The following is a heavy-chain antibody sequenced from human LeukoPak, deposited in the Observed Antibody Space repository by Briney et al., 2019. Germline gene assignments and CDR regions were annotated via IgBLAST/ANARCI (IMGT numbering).Heavy chain of an antibody. Sequence: SETLSLTCAVYGGSFSGYYWSWIRQPPGKGLEWIGEINHSGSTNYNPSLKSRVTISVDTSKNQFSLKLSSVTAADTAVYYCARDTGRVLIDYWGQGTLVTVSS. CDR1: GGSFSGYY. CDR3: ARDTGRVLIDY. CDR2: INHSGST. D-gene: IGHD3-10*01. V-gene: IGHV4-34*01. J-gene: IGHJ4*02.